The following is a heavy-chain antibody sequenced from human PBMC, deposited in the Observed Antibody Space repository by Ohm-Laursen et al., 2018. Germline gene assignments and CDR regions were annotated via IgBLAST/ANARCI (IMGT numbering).Heavy chain of an antibody. V-gene: IGHV3-48*01. J-gene: IGHJ4*02. CDR1: GFTFRTYS. D-gene: IGHD1-26*01. CDR2: IDASGGTI. CDR3: ARDYRYDY. Sequence: SLRLSCSASGFTFRTYSMNWVRQSPGKGLEWLSYIDASGGTIYYADSVKGRLTISRDNAKNSLYLQMNSLRVEDTAVYYCARDYRYDYWGQGTLVTVSS.